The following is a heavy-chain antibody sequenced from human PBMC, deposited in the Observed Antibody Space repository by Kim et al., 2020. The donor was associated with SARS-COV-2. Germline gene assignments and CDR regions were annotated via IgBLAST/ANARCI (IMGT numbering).Heavy chain of an antibody. D-gene: IGHD6-13*01. CDR2: IIKSGSHI. Sequence: GGSLRLSCAASGFTFSDYSMTWVRQAPGKGLEWVSSIIKSGSHIYYTDSVQGRFTISRDNAKNSLFLQMNSLRAEDTAVYYCARTPSSSWYYYFGLWGRG. CDR1: GFTFSDYS. CDR3: ARTPSSSWYYYFGL. V-gene: IGHV3-21*01. J-gene: IGHJ2*01.